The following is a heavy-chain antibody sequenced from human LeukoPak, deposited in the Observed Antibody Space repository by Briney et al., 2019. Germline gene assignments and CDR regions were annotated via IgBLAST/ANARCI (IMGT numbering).Heavy chain of an antibody. CDR1: GYTFTSYW. CDR3: ARLGDMDAFDI. V-gene: IGHV5-51*01. J-gene: IGHJ3*02. D-gene: IGHD3-16*01. CDR2: IYPGDSDT. Sequence: GESLKVSCQGSGYTFTSYWIGWVRQMPVKGLEWMGSIYPGDSDTKYSPSFQGQVTISVDKSTNTAYLQWKSLKASDTAMYYCARLGDMDAFDIWGQGTMVTVSS.